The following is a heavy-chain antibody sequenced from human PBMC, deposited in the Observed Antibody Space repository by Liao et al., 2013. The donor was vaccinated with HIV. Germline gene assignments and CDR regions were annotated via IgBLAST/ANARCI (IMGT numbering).Heavy chain of an antibody. D-gene: IGHD3-3*01. CDR1: GGSFSGYY. J-gene: IGHJ3*02. CDR2: IYYSGST. V-gene: IGHV4-34*02. Sequence: QVQLQQWGAGLLKPSETLSLTCAVYGGSFSGYYWSWIRQPPGKGLEWIGSIYYSGSTYYNPSLKSRVTISVDTSKNQFSLKLSSVTAADTAVYYCGSLLGFLVIWGQGTMVTVSS. CDR3: GSLLGFLVI.